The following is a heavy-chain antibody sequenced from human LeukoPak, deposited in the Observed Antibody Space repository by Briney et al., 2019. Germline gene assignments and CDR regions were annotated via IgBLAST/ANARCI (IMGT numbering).Heavy chain of an antibody. Sequence: GGSLRLSCVASGFSFSSYWMSWVRQAPGKGLEWVANIKPDGSDKDYVDSVKGRFTISRDNAKNSLYLQMNSLRAEDTAVYYCASQSYSLFDYWGQGTLVTVSS. CDR2: IKPDGSDK. CDR1: GFSFSSYW. CDR3: ASQSYSLFDY. J-gene: IGHJ4*02. V-gene: IGHV3-7*03. D-gene: IGHD2-2*02.